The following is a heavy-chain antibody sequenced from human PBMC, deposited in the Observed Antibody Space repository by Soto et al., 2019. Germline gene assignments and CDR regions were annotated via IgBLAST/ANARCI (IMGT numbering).Heavy chain of an antibody. CDR2: IHVTGNT. V-gene: IGHV4-59*01. D-gene: IGHD1-20*01. CDR1: GGSMNNYL. Sequence: PSETLSLTCTVSGGSMNNYLWSWIRQTPGDGLEWIGYIHVTGNTYHNPSLKSPVTISIDASKTQFFLTPTSVTAADTAVYYCARGPFFARYQPFDAWGRGILVTVSS. CDR3: ARGPFFARYQPFDA. J-gene: IGHJ4*02.